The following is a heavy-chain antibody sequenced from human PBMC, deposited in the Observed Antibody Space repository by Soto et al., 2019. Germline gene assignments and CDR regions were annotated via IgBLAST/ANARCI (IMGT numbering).Heavy chain of an antibody. CDR1: GYTFTSYG. D-gene: IGHD6-13*01. Sequence: QVQLVQSGAEVKKPGASVKVSCKASGYTFTSYGISWVRQAPGQGLEWMGWISAYNGNTNYAQKLQGRVTMTTDTPTSTAYMELRSLRSDDTAVYYCARVGAPPRIAAAGQYYFDYWGQGTLVTVSS. CDR3: ARVGAPPRIAAAGQYYFDY. J-gene: IGHJ4*02. CDR2: ISAYNGNT. V-gene: IGHV1-18*01.